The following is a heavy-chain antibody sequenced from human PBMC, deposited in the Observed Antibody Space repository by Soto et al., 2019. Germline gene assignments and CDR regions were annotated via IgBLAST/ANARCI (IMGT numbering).Heavy chain of an antibody. CDR2: INPNSGGT. J-gene: IGHJ4*02. CDR1: GYTFTGYY. D-gene: IGHD3-10*01. V-gene: IGHV1-2*04. Sequence: QVQLVQSGAEVKKPGASVKVSCKASGYTFTGYYMHWVRQAPGQGLEWMGWINPNSGGTNYAQKFQGWVTMTRDTTISTAYMERSRLRSDDTAVYYCARDARGDEAPMDYWGQGTLVTVSS. CDR3: ARDARGDEAPMDY.